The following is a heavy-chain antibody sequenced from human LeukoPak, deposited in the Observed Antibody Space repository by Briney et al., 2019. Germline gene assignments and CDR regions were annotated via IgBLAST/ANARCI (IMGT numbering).Heavy chain of an antibody. CDR1: GYTFTNYD. CDR3: ARGSSSSWGGRDDC. D-gene: IGHD2-2*01. CDR2: MNPNSGNT. Sequence: ASVKVSCKASGYTFTNYDINWVRQAAGQGLEWMGWMNPNSGNTGYAQKFQGRVTMTRDTSLNTAYMELSSLRSEDTAVYYCARGSSSSWGGRDDCWGQGTLVTVSS. V-gene: IGHV1-8*02. J-gene: IGHJ4*02.